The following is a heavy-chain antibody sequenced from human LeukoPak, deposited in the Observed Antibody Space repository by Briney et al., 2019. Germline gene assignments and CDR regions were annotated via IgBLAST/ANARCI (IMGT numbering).Heavy chain of an antibody. CDR1: GFNFDNFA. D-gene: IGHD5-24*01. CDR2: ISHDARTK. V-gene: IGHV3-30*04. J-gene: IGHJ5*02. CDR3: ARPSPPGDGYNPPDH. Sequence: PGKSLTLSCVVSGFNFDNFAMHWVRQPLGKGLELVAVISHDARTKYYADSMKGRITISRDNSKNTLFLQMNNLRTEDTAVYFCARPSPPGDGYNPPDHWGQGTLVTVSS.